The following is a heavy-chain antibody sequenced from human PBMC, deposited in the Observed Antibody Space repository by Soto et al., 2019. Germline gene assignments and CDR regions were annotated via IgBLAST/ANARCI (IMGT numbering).Heavy chain of an antibody. Sequence: EVQLVESGGGLVQPGGSLRLSCAASGFTFSSYSMNWVRQAPGKWLEWVSYISSSSSTIYYADSVKGRFTISRDNAKNSLYLQMNSLRAEDTAVYYCARDLGLYYYDSSGDSWGQGTLVSVSS. D-gene: IGHD3-22*01. CDR3: ARDLGLYYYDSSGDS. CDR2: ISSSSSTI. V-gene: IGHV3-48*01. CDR1: GFTFSSYS. J-gene: IGHJ5*02.